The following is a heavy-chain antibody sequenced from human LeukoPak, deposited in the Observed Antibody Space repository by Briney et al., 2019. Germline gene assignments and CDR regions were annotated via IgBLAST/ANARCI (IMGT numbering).Heavy chain of an antibody. Sequence: SETLSLTCAVYGGSFSGYYWSWIRQPPGKGLEWIGEINHSGSTNYNPSLQSRVTISVDTSKNQFSLKLSSVTAADTAVYYCARDASRIAAAGTIWGYYYYGMDVWGQGTTVTVSS. V-gene: IGHV4-34*01. D-gene: IGHD6-13*01. CDR2: INHSGST. J-gene: IGHJ6*02. CDR1: GGSFSGYY. CDR3: ARDASRIAAAGTIWGYYYYGMDV.